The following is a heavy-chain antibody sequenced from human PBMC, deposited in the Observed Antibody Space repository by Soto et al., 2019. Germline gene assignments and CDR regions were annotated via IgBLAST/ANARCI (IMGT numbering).Heavy chain of an antibody. CDR1: GYSFTSYW. Sequence: PGESLKISCKGSGYSFTSYWIGWVRQMPGKGLEWMGIIYPGDSDTRYSPSFQGQVTISADKSISTAYLQWSSLKASDTAMYYCARAVEDITIFGVYYYGMDVWGQGTTVTVSS. CDR3: ARAVEDITIFGVYYYGMDV. J-gene: IGHJ6*02. D-gene: IGHD3-3*01. CDR2: IYPGDSDT. V-gene: IGHV5-51*01.